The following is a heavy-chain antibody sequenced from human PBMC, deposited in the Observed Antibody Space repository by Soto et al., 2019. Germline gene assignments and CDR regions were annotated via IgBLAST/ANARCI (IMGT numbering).Heavy chain of an antibody. CDR2: INPNSGGT. J-gene: IGHJ4*02. V-gene: IGHV1-2*02. CDR1: GYTFTGYY. CDR3: ARDYGHDCSGGNCYFYF. D-gene: IGHD2-15*01. Sequence: ASVKVSCKASGYTFTGYYMHWVRQAPGQGLEWMGWINPNSGGTNYAQKFQGRVTITADESTSTAHMELRSLRSEDTAVYYCARDYGHDCSGGNCYFYFWGQGTLVTVSS.